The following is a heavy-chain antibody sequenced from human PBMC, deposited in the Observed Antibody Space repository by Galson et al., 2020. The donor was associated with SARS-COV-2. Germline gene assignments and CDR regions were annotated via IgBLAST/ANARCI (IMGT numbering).Heavy chain of an antibody. Sequence: SLKISCAASGFTFSTYAMHWVRQAPGKGLEWVAVIWSDGNHKYYGDSVKDRFTISRDNSKNTVNLQMNSLRAEDTAVYYCASSIIVAGGIDYWGQGTLVTVSS. V-gene: IGHV3-33*01. CDR1: GFTFSTYA. D-gene: IGHD6-19*01. CDR2: IWSDGNHK. CDR3: ASSIIVAGGIDY. J-gene: IGHJ4*02.